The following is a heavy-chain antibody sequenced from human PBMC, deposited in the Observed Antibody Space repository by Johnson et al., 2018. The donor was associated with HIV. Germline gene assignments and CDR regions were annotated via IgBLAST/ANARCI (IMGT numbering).Heavy chain of an antibody. V-gene: IGHV3-15*01. CDR1: GFTFSNAW. Sequence: VQLVESGGGVVQPGGSLRLSCAASGFTFSNAWMSWVRQAPGKGLEWVGRIKSKTDGGTTEYAEPVKGRFTISRDDSKNTLYMQMNSLTTEDTAVYYCTTYATMITMYVEIKGGAFDIWGQGTMVTVSS. J-gene: IGHJ3*02. CDR3: TTYATMITMYVEIKGGAFDI. D-gene: IGHD3-16*01. CDR2: IKSKTDGGTT.